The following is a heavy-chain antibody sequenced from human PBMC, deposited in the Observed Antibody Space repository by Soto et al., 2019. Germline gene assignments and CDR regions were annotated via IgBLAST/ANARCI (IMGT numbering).Heavy chain of an antibody. Sequence: QVQLVESGGGVFQHGRSLRLSCAASGFTFSHYAMHWVRQAPGKGLEGVALMSYDGSNEYYADSVKGRFTISRDNSKNTLYLQMNSLRAEDTAVYYCAKDGSHNFDYWGQGTLVTVSS. CDR2: MSYDGSNE. CDR3: AKDGSHNFDY. D-gene: IGHD1-26*01. V-gene: IGHV3-30*18. J-gene: IGHJ4*02. CDR1: GFTFSHYA.